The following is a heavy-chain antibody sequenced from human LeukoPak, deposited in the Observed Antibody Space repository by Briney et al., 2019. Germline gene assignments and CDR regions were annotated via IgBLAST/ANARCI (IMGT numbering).Heavy chain of an antibody. D-gene: IGHD3-10*01. CDR3: AKDKRWFGELSYYFDY. CDR2: ISYDGSNK. V-gene: IGHV3-30*18. Sequence: GGSLRLSCAASGFTFSSYWMSWVRQAPGKGLEWVAVISYDGSNKYYADSVKGRFTISRDNSKNTLYLQMNSLRAEDTAVYYCAKDKRWFGELSYYFDYWGQGTLVTVSS. CDR1: GFTFSSYW. J-gene: IGHJ4*02.